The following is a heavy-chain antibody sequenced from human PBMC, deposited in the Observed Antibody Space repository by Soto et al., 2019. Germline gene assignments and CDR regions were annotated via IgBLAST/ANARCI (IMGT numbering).Heavy chain of an antibody. J-gene: IGHJ4*02. CDR3: ASAGGH. CDR1: GFTFSSYT. V-gene: IGHV3-30-3*01. D-gene: IGHD3-10*01. CDR2: ISHDGSNR. Sequence: QVQLVESGGGVVQPGRSLRLPCAVSGFTFSSYTMNWVRQAPGKGLEWVARISHDGSNRYYADSVKGRFTISRDNSKNTLYLQMNSLRTEDTAVYYCASAGGHWGQGTLVTVSS.